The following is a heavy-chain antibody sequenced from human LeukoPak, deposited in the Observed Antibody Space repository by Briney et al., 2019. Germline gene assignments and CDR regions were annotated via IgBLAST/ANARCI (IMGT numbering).Heavy chain of an antibody. CDR3: AKALNYYDSSGYYRGAFDI. CDR2: ISSSGSTI. Sequence: PGGSLRLSCAASGFTFSDYYMSWIRQAPGKGLEWVSYISSSGSTIYYADSVKGRFTISRDNAKNSLYLQMNSLRAEDTAVYYCAKALNYYDSSGYYRGAFDIWGQGTMVTVSS. D-gene: IGHD3-22*01. J-gene: IGHJ3*02. CDR1: GFTFSDYY. V-gene: IGHV3-11*04.